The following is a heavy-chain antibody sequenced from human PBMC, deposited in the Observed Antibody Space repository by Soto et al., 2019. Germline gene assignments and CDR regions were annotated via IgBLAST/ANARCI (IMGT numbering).Heavy chain of an antibody. CDR2: ISYDGSNK. D-gene: IGHD5-18*01. V-gene: IGHV3-30*18. CDR3: AKDDTAMLVYYYFYGMDV. J-gene: IGHJ6*02. Sequence: GGSLRLSCAASGFTFSSYGMHWVRQAPGKGLEWVAVISYDGSNKYYADSVEGRFTISRDSSKNTLYLQMNSLRPEDTALYYSAKDDTAMLVYYYFYGMDVWGQGTTVTVSS. CDR1: GFTFSSYG.